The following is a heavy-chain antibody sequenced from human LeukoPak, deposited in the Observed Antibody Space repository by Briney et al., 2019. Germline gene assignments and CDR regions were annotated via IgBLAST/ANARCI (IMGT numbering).Heavy chain of an antibody. V-gene: IGHV3-21*01. CDR3: ARDGPYYYDSSGYYYAPPDAFDI. CDR1: GFTFSSYS. D-gene: IGHD3-22*01. Sequence: GGSLRLSCAASGFTFSSYSMNWVRQAPGKGLEWVSSISSSSSYIYYADSVKGRFTISRDNAKNSLYLQMNSLRAEDTAVYYCARDGPYYYDSSGYYYAPPDAFDIWGQGTMVTVSS. J-gene: IGHJ3*02. CDR2: ISSSSSYI.